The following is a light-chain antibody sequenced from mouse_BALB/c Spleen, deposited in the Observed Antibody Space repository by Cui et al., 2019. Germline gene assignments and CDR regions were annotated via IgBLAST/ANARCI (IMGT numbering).Light chain of an antibody. Sequence: QIVFTQSQAIMSASLGEEISLSCSASDSVSYMHWYQQKSGPSPKLLIYSTSNLDSGVPSRFSGSGSGTVYSLKISSVEAEDAADYYCQQWSSYPWTFGGGTKLEIK. CDR2: STS. CDR1: DSVSY. V-gene: IGKV4-80*01. J-gene: IGKJ1*01. CDR3: QQWSSYPWT.